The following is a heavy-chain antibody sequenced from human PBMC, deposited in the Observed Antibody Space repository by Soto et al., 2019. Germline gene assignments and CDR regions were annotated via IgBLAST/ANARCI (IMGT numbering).Heavy chain of an antibody. V-gene: IGHV1-69*05. CDR1: GGTFSSYA. Sequence: QVQLVQSGAEVKKPGSSVKVSCKASGGTFSSYAISWVRQAPGQGLEWMGGIIPIFGTANYAQKFQGRVTSTSDDSTSTAHMERRSLRSEGTAVYYGARPSQPGGRAMAYLDYWGQGTLVTVSS. J-gene: IGHJ4*02. CDR2: IIPIFGTA. D-gene: IGHD5-18*01. CDR3: ARPSQPGGRAMAYLDY.